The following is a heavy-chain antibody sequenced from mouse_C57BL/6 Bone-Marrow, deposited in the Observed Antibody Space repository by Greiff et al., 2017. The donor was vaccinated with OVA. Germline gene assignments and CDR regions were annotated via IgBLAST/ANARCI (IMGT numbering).Heavy chain of an antibody. CDR2: INPSNGGT. CDR3: ARAGLRRYWYFDV. J-gene: IGHJ1*03. CDR1: GYTFTSYW. V-gene: IGHV1-53*01. D-gene: IGHD2-2*01. Sequence: QVHVKQPGTELVKPGASVKLSCKASGYTFTSYWMHWVKQRPGQGLEWIGNINPSNGGTNYNEKFKSKATLTVDKSSSTAYMQLSSLTSEDSAVYYCARAGLRRYWYFDVWGTGTTVTVSS.